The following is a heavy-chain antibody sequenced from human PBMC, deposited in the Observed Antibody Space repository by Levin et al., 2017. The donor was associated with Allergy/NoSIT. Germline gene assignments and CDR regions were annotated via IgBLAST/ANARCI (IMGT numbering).Heavy chain of an antibody. CDR1: GYAFTSYA. D-gene: IGHD2-2*02. CDR2: INTNTGNP. J-gene: IGHJ4*02. V-gene: IGHV7-4-1*02. CDR3: ARGGTWDTRTLLYY. Sequence: PGASVKVSCKASGYAFTSYAMNWVRQAPGQGLEWMGWINTNTGNPTYAQGFTGRFVFSLDTSVSTAYLQISSLKADDTAIYYCARGGTWDTRTLLYYWGQGTLVTVSS.